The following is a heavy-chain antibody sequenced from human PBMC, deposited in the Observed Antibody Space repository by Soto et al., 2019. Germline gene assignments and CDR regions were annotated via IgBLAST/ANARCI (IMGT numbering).Heavy chain of an antibody. J-gene: IGHJ4*02. D-gene: IGHD6-13*01. V-gene: IGHV3-23*01. CDR1: GFTFSIYA. CDR3: AISLRIAAAGSSVH. CDR2: ISGSGGST. Sequence: GSLRLSCAASGFTFSIYAMSWVRQAPGKGLEWVSAISGSGGSTYYADSVKGRFTISRDNSKNTLYLQMNSLRAEDTAVYYCAISLRIAAAGSSVHWGQGTLVTVSS.